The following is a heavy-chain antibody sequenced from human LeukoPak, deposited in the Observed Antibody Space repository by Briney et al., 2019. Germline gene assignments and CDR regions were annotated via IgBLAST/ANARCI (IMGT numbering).Heavy chain of an antibody. J-gene: IGHJ4*02. CDR1: GFTLSYYA. Sequence: GGSLRLSCAASGFTLSYYAMHWVRQAPGKGLEWVAVISDDGSNKYYADSVKGRFTISRDNSKNTLFLQMNSLRIEDTGVYYCARGAVNVGATKRHHFDYWGQGTLVTVSS. CDR2: ISDDGSNK. CDR3: ARGAVNVGATKRHHFDY. D-gene: IGHD1-26*01. V-gene: IGHV3-30-3*01.